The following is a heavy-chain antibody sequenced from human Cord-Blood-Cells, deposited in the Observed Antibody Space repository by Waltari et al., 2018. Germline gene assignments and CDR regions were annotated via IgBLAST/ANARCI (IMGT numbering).Heavy chain of an antibody. D-gene: IGHD3-10*01. CDR1: GFTFSIYA. CDR3: AKAVLWFGGLDY. V-gene: IGHV3-23*01. CDR2: ISGSGGST. J-gene: IGHJ4*02. Sequence: EVQLLESGGGLVQPGGSLRLSCAASGFTFSIYAMSWVRQAPGKGLEWVSAISGSGGSTYYADSVKGRFTISRDNSKNTLYLQMNSLRAEDTAVYYCAKAVLWFGGLDYWGQGTLVTVSS.